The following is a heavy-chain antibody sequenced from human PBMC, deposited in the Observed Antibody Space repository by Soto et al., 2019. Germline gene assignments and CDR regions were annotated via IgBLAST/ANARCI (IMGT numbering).Heavy chain of an antibody. CDR2: IYYSGST. Sequence: QLQLQESGPGLVKPSETLSLTCTVSGGSISSSSYYWGWIRQPPGKGLEWIGSIYYSGSTYYNPSLKCRVTLSVDTSKTQFSLKLSSVTAAGAAVYYGASNIQLDGYWGQGTLVTVSS. D-gene: IGHD5-18*01. V-gene: IGHV4-39*01. CDR1: GGSISSSSYY. CDR3: ASNIQLDGY. J-gene: IGHJ4*02.